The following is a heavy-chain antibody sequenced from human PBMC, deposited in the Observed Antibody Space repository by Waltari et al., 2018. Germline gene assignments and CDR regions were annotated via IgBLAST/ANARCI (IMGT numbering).Heavy chain of an antibody. V-gene: IGHV3-30*01. CDR1: GFTFSSYA. Sequence: QVQLVESGGGVVQPGRSLRLPCAASGFTFSSYAMHRVRQAPGKGLEWVAVISYDGSDKYYADSVKGRFTISRDNSKNTLYLQMNSLRAEDTAVYYCARDPRQELSLDYWGQGTLVTVSS. J-gene: IGHJ4*02. CDR2: ISYDGSDK. D-gene: IGHD3-16*02. CDR3: ARDPRQELSLDY.